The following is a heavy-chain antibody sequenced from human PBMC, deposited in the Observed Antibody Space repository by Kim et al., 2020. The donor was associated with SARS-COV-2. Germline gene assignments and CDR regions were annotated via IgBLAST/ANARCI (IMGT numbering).Heavy chain of an antibody. CDR3: TRNVDGMSGLFDI. CDR2: IDPKGGAI. J-gene: IGHJ3*02. CDR1: GFTFNTYW. V-gene: IGHV3-74*01. D-gene: IGHD3-3*01. Sequence: GGSLRLSCAVSGFTFNTYWMHWVRQVPGKGLVWVARIDPKGGAITYAESVKGRFTISRDNAKNTLYLQMDSLRVEDMAFYHCTRNVDGMSGLFDIWGQGTMVTVST.